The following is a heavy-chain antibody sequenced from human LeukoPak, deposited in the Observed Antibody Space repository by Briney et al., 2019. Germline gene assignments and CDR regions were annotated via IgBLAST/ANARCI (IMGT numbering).Heavy chain of an antibody. V-gene: IGHV3-23*01. CDR1: GFTFSSYA. CDR2: ISGSGGST. J-gene: IGHJ4*02. D-gene: IGHD2-15*01. Sequence: GGSLRLSCAASGFTFSSYAMSWVRQAPGKGLEWVSAISGSGGSTYYADSVKGRFTISRDNSKNTLYLQMSSLRAEDTAVYFCARGVPSGVDYFDYWGQGTLVTVSS. CDR3: ARGVPSGVDYFDY.